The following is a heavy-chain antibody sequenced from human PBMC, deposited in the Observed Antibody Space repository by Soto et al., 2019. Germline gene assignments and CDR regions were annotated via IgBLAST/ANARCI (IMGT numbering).Heavy chain of an antibody. D-gene: IGHD3-3*01. CDR1: GFTFSSYA. Sequence: EVQLLESGGGLVQPGGSLRLSCAASGFTFSSYAMSWVRQAPGKGLEWVSAISGSGGSTYYADSVKGRFTISRDNSKNTLYLQMNSLRAEDTAVYYCAKFEDFITIFIHYYYGMDVWGQGTTVTVSS. J-gene: IGHJ6*02. CDR2: ISGSGGST. V-gene: IGHV3-23*01. CDR3: AKFEDFITIFIHYYYGMDV.